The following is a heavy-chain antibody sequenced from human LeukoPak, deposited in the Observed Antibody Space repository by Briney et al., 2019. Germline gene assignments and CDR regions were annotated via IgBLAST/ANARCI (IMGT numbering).Heavy chain of an antibody. D-gene: IGHD6-19*01. V-gene: IGHV3-7*01. CDR2: IKKDGSEK. CDR1: GFTFSSYW. Sequence: TGGSLRLSCAASGFTFSSYWMFWVRQPPGKGLEWVATIKKDGSEKDYVDSVKGRFTISRDNAENSLSLQMNSLRGDDTAIYYCVGGSGWLFDYWGQGTLVTGSS. J-gene: IGHJ4*02. CDR3: VGGSGWLFDY.